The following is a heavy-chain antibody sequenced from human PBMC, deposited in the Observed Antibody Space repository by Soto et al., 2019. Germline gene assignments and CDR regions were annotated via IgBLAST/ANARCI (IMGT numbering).Heavy chain of an antibody. CDR1: GFSLTSGVVG. Sequence: GPTLVNPTQTLTLTCTFSGFSLTSGVVGVGWIRQPPGEALEWLALIYWNDEQYYNPSLRNRLTITRDTSKNQVVLTMTNMDPVDKDKYSCEHRLPGPSGYDVWGQGTTVTVS. J-gene: IGHJ6*02. V-gene: IGHV2-5*01. CDR3: EHRLPGPSGYDV. CDR2: IYWNDEQ. D-gene: IGHD6-13*01.